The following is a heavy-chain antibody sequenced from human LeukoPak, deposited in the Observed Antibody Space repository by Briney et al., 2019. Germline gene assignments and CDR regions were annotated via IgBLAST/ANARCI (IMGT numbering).Heavy chain of an antibody. V-gene: IGHV4-4*02. CDR1: GGSISTNIW. CDR3: ARGVAAAGRRNNWFDP. Sequence: SETLSLTCAVSGGSISTNIWWSWVRQPPGRGLEWIGEIYHSGSTNYNPSLKSRVTISVDKSKNQFSLELSSVTAADTAVYYCARGVAAAGRRNNWFDPWGQGTLVTVSS. CDR2: IYHSGST. D-gene: IGHD6-13*01. J-gene: IGHJ5*02.